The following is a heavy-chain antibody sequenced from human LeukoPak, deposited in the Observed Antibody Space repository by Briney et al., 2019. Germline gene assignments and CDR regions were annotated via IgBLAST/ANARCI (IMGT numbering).Heavy chain of an antibody. J-gene: IGHJ4*02. CDR3: AKDQPLLYYDSSGYYVDY. Sequence: GGSLRLSCAASGFTFSSYAMSWVRQAPGKGLEWVSAISGSGGSTYYADSVKGRFTISRDNSKNTLCLQMNSLRAEDTAVYYCAKDQPLLYYDSSGYYVDYWGQGTLVTVSS. CDR1: GFTFSSYA. D-gene: IGHD3-22*01. CDR2: ISGSGGST. V-gene: IGHV3-23*01.